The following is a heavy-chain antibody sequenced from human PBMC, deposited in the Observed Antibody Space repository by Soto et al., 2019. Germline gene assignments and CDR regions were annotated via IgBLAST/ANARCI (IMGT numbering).Heavy chain of an antibody. CDR3: ARVADYSNYGEEFDY. CDR2: ISAYNGNT. V-gene: IGHV1-18*01. D-gene: IGHD4-4*01. CDR1: GYTFTSCG. J-gene: IGHJ4*02. Sequence: ASVEVSCKDPGYTFTSCGSSWVRQANRQGLEWMGWISAYNGNTNYAQKLQGRVTMTTDTSTSTAYMELRSLRSDDTAVYYCARVADYSNYGEEFDYWGQGTLVTVSS.